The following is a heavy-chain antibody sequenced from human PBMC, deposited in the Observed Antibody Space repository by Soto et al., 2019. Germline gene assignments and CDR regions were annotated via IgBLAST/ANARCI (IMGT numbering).Heavy chain of an antibody. V-gene: IGHV4-39*01. CDR3: ARPFEAQTVVGFDI. J-gene: IGHJ4*02. D-gene: IGHD6-19*01. CDR2: VPHAGNT. Sequence: QVQLQESGPGLVNPSETLSLTCTVSGDSVTSGRYYWGWVRQAPGKGLEWIGSVPHAGNTYYNPSLKTRGTPLIDTSKNQFSLRLSSVTAADTAVYYSARPFEAQTVVGFDIWGQGRLVTVSS. CDR1: GDSVTSGRYY.